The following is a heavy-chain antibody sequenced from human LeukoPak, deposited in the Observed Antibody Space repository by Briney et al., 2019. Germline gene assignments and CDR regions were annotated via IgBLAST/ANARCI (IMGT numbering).Heavy chain of an antibody. CDR2: ISGSGGST. Sequence: GGSLRLSCAASGFTVSSNYMSWVRQAPGKGLEWVSAISGSGGSTYYADSVKGRFTTSRDNAKNTLYLQMNSLRAEDTAVYYCASRWVEAKTDAFDIWGQGTMVTVSS. J-gene: IGHJ3*02. V-gene: IGHV3-23*01. D-gene: IGHD2-15*01. CDR3: ASRWVEAKTDAFDI. CDR1: GFTVSSNY.